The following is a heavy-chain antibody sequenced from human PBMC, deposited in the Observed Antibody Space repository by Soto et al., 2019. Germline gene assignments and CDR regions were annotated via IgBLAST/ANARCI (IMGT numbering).Heavy chain of an antibody. J-gene: IGHJ5*02. CDR1: GFTFINYA. V-gene: IGHV3-23*01. CDR3: AQDTFSGFDPWFDP. D-gene: IGHD5-12*01. Sequence: GGSLRLSCATSGFTFINYAMSWVRQSPGKGLEWVSAISGGGDRIFYADSVKGRFTVSRDNSKNTLYLQLNSLRAEDTALYYCAQDTFSGFDPWFDPWGQGTLVTVSS. CDR2: ISGGGDRI.